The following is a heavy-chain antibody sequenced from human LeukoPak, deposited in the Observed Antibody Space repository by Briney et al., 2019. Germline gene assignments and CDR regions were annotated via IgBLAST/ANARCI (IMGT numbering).Heavy chain of an antibody. J-gene: IGHJ4*02. V-gene: IGHV3-7*03. CDR1: GFTFSDYW. CDR3: ARDGFGTGSN. Sequence: GGSLRLSCAASGFTFSDYWMSWVRQTPERGLEWVANIKQDGSEKYYVDSVKGRFIISRDNAKNSLYLQMNTLRADDTAVYYCARDGFGTGSNWGQGTLVTVSS. D-gene: IGHD3-16*01. CDR2: IKQDGSEK.